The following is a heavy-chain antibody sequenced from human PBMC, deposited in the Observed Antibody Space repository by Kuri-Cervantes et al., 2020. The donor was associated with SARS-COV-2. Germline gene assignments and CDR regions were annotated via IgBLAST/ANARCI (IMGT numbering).Heavy chain of an antibody. CDR3: ARHPPYGDYPLSHFDY. CDR1: GGTFSSYA. CDR2: IIPIFGIA. J-gene: IGHJ4*02. D-gene: IGHD4-17*01. V-gene: IGHV1-69*10. Sequence: SVKVSCKASGGTFSSYAISWVRQAPGQGLEWMGGIIPIFGIANYAQKFQGRVTITADKSTSTAYMELSSLRSEDTAVYYCARHPPYGDYPLSHFDYWGQGTLVTVSS.